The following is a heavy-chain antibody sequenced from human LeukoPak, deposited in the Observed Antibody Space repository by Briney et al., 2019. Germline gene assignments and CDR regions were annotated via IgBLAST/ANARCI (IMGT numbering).Heavy chain of an antibody. V-gene: IGHV1-18*01. CDR2: ISAYNGHT. Sequence: GASVKVSCKASGYTFNSYGISWVRQAPGQGLEWMGWISAYNGHTNYAQKFQGRVTMTTDTSTSTAYMDLRRLRSDDTAAYYCARCLTEKGELPGNWFDPWGQGTLVTVSS. CDR3: ARCLTEKGELPGNWFDP. D-gene: IGHD1-26*01. CDR1: GYTFNSYG. J-gene: IGHJ5*02.